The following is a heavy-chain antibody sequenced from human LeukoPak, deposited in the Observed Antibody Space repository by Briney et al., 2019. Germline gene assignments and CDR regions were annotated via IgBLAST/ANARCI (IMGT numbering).Heavy chain of an antibody. J-gene: IGHJ3*02. Sequence: ASETLSLTCAVYGESFSGYYWSWIRQPPGKGLEWIGEINHSGSTNYNPSLKSRVTISVDTSKNQFSLKLSSVTAADTAVYYCARGNYYDSSGYYWDAFDIWGQGTMVTVSS. CDR3: ARGNYYDSSGYYWDAFDI. CDR2: INHSGST. CDR1: GESFSGYY. D-gene: IGHD3-22*01. V-gene: IGHV4-34*01.